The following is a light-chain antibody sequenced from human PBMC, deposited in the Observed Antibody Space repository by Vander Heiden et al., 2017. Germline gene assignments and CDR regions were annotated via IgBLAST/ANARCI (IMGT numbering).Light chain of an antibody. V-gene: IGKV4-1*01. J-gene: IGKJ1*01. CDR1: LSVLYSSNNKNY. Sequence: DIVMTQSPDSLAVSLGERATINCKSSLSVLYSSNNKNYLAWYQQKPGQPPKLLIYWASTRESGVPDRFSGSGSGTDFTLTISSLQAEDVAVYYCQQDDSTPRTFGQGTKVEIK. CDR3: QQDDSTPRT. CDR2: WAS.